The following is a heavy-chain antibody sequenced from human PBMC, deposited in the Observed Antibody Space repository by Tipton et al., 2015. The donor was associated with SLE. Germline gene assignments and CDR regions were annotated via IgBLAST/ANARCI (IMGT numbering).Heavy chain of an antibody. Sequence: QVQLVQSGAEVKTTGSSVKVSCKASGGTFSSFAISWVRQAPGQGLEWMGGIIPIFGTTNFAQKLQGRVTMTTDTSTSTAYMELRSLRSDDTAVYYCARDEGASVELGADYWGQGTLVTVSS. J-gene: IGHJ4*02. D-gene: IGHD1-7*01. CDR2: IIPIFGTT. CDR1: GGTFSSFA. V-gene: IGHV1-69*06. CDR3: ARDEGASVELGADY.